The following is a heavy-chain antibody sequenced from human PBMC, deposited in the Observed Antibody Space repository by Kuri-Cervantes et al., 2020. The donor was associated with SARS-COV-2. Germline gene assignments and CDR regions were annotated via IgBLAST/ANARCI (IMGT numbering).Heavy chain of an antibody. CDR3: AKDYSSSSDWYFDL. V-gene: IGHV3-11*04. CDR1: GFTFSDYY. D-gene: IGHD6-6*01. Sequence: GESLKISCAASGFTFSDYYMSWIRQAPGKGLEWVSYISSSGSTIYYADSVKGRFTISRDNAKNSLYLQMNSLRAEDTAVYYCAKDYSSSSDWYFDLWGRGTLVTVSS. CDR2: ISSSGSTI. J-gene: IGHJ2*01.